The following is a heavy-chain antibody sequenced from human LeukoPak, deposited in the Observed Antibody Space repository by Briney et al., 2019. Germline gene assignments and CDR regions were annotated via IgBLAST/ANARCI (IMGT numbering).Heavy chain of an antibody. CDR2: ISGSGGST. D-gene: IGHD6-6*01. V-gene: IGHV3-23*01. CDR1: GFTFSSYA. CDR3: AKGTAALFRYYYYGMDV. J-gene: IGHJ6*02. Sequence: GGSLRLSCAASGFTFSSYAMSWVRQAPGKGLEWVSAISGSGGSTYYADSVKGRFTISRDNSKNTLYLQMNSLRAEDTAVYYCAKGTAALFRYYYYGMDVWGQGTTVTVSS.